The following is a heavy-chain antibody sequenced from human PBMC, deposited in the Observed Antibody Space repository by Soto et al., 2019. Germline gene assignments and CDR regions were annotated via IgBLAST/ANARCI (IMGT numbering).Heavy chain of an antibody. CDR2: ISGSGGST. CDR3: AKDHASSRTWYYYGMDV. Sequence: GGSLRLSCAASGFTFSSYGMHWVRQAPGKGLEWVAVISGSGGSTYYADSVKGRFTISRDNSKNTLYLQMNSLRADDTAVYYCAKDHASSRTWYYYGMDVWGQGTTVTVSS. J-gene: IGHJ6*02. D-gene: IGHD2-2*01. V-gene: IGHV3-23*01. CDR1: GFTFSSYG.